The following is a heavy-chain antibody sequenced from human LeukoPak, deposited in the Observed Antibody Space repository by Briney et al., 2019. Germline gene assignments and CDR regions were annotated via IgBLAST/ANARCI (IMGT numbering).Heavy chain of an antibody. D-gene: IGHD4-11*01. CDR2: IYYSGST. Sequence: SETLSLTCTVSGGSISSSNSYWGWIRQSPGKGLEWIGSIYYSGSTYYNPSLKSRVTISVDRSKNQFSLKLSSVTAADTAVYYCARVSHYYSNSYFDYWGQGTLVTVSS. V-gene: IGHV4-39*07. CDR1: GGSISSSNSY. CDR3: ARVSHYYSNSYFDY. J-gene: IGHJ4*02.